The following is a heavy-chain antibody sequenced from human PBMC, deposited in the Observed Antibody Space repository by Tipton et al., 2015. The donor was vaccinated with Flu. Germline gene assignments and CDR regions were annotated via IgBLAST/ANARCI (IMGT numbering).Heavy chain of an antibody. CDR3: ARVGSSSPPYYFDY. CDR1: GGSISRYY. D-gene: IGHD6-13*01. Sequence: TLSLTCTVSGGSISRYYWSWIRQPAGKGLEWIGRIYTSGSTNYNPSLKSRVTMSLDTSKNQFSQKLSSVTAADTAVYYCARVGSSSPPYYFDYWGQGTLVTVSS. V-gene: IGHV4-4*07. CDR2: IYTSGST. J-gene: IGHJ4*02.